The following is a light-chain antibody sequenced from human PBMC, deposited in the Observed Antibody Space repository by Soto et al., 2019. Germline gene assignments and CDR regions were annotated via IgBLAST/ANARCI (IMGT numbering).Light chain of an antibody. CDR1: TSNIGSNT. Sequence: QAVVTQPPSASGTPGQRVTISCSGTTSNIGSNTVSWYHHLPGTAPKLLIYSNDQRPSGVPDRFSGSKSGTSASLAISGLQSEDEADYYCAIWDLTLSAWVFGGGTKLTVL. CDR2: SND. V-gene: IGLV1-44*01. J-gene: IGLJ3*02. CDR3: AIWDLTLSAWV.